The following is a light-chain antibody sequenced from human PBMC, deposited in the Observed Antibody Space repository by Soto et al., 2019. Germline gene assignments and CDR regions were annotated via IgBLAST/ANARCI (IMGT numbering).Light chain of an antibody. J-gene: IGKJ4*01. CDR2: AAS. Sequence: DIPMTQSPSSLSASVGDRVTITCRAGQDINIYLAWYQQKPGKVPKLLISAASTLQSGVPSRFSGSGSGTDFTLTISSLQPEDVATYYCQKYDGAPLIYGGGTKVEIK. CDR3: QKYDGAPLI. CDR1: QDINIY. V-gene: IGKV1-27*01.